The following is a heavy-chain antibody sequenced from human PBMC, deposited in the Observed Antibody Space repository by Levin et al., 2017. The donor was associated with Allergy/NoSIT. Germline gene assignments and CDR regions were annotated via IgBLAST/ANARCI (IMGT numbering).Heavy chain of an antibody. J-gene: IGHJ1*01. D-gene: IGHD3-10*01. CDR3: ARGRVVYFQH. V-gene: IGHV3-21*01. CDR2: ISSSSSYI. CDR1: GFTFSSYS. Sequence: PSETLSLTCAASGFTFSSYSMNWVRQAPGKGLEWVSSISSSSSYIYYADSVKGRFTISRDNAKNSLYLQMNSLRAEDTAVYYCARGRVVYFQHWGQGTLVTVSS.